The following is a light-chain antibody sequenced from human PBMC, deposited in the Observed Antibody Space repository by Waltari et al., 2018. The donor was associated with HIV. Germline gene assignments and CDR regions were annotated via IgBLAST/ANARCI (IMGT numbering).Light chain of an antibody. CDR2: EVS. J-gene: IGLJ1*01. CDR3: CSYAGSSTPFV. V-gene: IGLV2-23*02. Sequence: QSALTHPASVSGSPGQSITISCTGTSSYVGSYNLASCYQQYPGKVHKRIIYEVSKRSSGVSNRFSGSKSGNTASLTISGLQAEDEADYYCCSYAGSSTPFVFGTATKVTVL. CDR1: SSYVGSYNL.